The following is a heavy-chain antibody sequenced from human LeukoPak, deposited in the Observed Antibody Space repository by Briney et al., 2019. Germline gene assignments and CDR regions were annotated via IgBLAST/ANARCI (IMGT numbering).Heavy chain of an antibody. V-gene: IGHV1-8*01. D-gene: IGHD3-16*01. CDR2: MNPNSGNT. CDR3: ATGPIDMIVDYLHY. J-gene: IGHJ4*02. CDR1: GYTFTSND. Sequence: ASVKVSCKASGYTFTSNDINWVRQATGQGLEWMGWMNPNSGNTGYAQKFQGRVTMTRNTAINTAYMELSSLRSEDTAAYYCATGPIDMIVDYLHYWGQGTLVTVSS.